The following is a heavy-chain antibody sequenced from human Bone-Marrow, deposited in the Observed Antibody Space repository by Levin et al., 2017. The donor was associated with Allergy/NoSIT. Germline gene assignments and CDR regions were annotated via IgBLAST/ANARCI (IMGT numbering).Heavy chain of an antibody. D-gene: IGHD3-10*01. CDR2: FGNAGDI. CDR3: AKDRGSYSYDY. CDR1: GCDDTDAG. J-gene: IGHJ4*02. V-gene: IGHV3-23*01. Sequence: GGSLRLSXXXAGCDDTDAGRGGVGRAPGKGLEWVSGFGNAGDILYADSVKGRFTISRDMSKNTLFLQMNSLRVEDTALYYCAKDRGSYSYDYWGQGALITVSS.